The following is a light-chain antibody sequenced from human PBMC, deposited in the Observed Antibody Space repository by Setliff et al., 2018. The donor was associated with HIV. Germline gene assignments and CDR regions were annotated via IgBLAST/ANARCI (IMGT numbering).Light chain of an antibody. CDR1: NSNIGSNS. V-gene: IGLV1-44*01. CDR2: ANR. CDR3: AAWDDTLNGPV. Sequence: QSVLTQPRSASGTPGQRVTISCFVSNSNIGSNSVNWYQQLPGTAPKLLIYANRQRPSGVPDRFSDSKSGTSASLAISGLQSEDEADYYCAAWDDTLNGPVFGGGTKVTVL. J-gene: IGLJ3*02.